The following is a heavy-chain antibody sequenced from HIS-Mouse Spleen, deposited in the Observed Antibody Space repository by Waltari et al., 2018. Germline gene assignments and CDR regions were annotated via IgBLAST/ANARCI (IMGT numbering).Heavy chain of an antibody. CDR2: SYYSGSS. CDR1: GGSISSSSYY. D-gene: IGHD6-13*01. V-gene: IGHV4-39*07. Sequence: QLQLQESGPGLVKPSETLSLTCTVSGGSISSSSYYWGWFRQPPGKGLAWIGCSYYSGSSYYNPPLKSRVTISVDTSKNQFSLKLSSVTAADTAVYYCAREIPYSSSWYDWYFDLWGRGTLVTVSS. CDR3: AREIPYSSSWYDWYFDL. J-gene: IGHJ2*01.